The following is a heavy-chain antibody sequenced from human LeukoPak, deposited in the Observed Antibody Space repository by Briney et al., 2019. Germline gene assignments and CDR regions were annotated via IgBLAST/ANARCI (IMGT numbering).Heavy chain of an antibody. Sequence: PGGSLRLSCAASGFTFSDYYMSWIRQAPGKGLEWVSYISSSGGTIYYADSVKGRFTISRDNAKNSLYLQMNSLRAEDTAVYYCARDGADYDFWSGYYKYRHFDYWGQGTLVTVSS. D-gene: IGHD3-3*01. J-gene: IGHJ4*02. CDR2: ISSSGGTI. CDR1: GFTFSDYY. CDR3: ARDGADYDFWSGYYKYRHFDY. V-gene: IGHV3-11*04.